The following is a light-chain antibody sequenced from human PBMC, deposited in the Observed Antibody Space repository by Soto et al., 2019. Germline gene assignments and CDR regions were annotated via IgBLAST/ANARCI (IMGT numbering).Light chain of an antibody. Sequence: DIVMTQSPDSLCVSLGERATINCKSSQTVLYSSNNKNHLAWYQQRPGQPPKLLFSWASTRECGVPDRFSASGSGTDFTLSIGSLQAEDVAVYYCQQYYSTPRTFGQGTKVDIK. V-gene: IGKV4-1*01. CDR2: WAS. J-gene: IGKJ1*01. CDR1: QTVLYSSNNKNH. CDR3: QQYYSTPRT.